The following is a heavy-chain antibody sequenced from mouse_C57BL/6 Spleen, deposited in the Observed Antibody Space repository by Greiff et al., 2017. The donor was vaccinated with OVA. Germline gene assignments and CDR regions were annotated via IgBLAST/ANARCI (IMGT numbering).Heavy chain of an antibody. V-gene: IGHV1-62-2*01. CDR3: SRHEDDYGSSSHFDY. CDR1: GYTFTEYT. J-gene: IGHJ2*01. CDR2: FYPGGGSI. D-gene: IGHD1-1*01. Sequence: QVQLQQSGAELVKPGASVKLSCKASGYTFTEYTIHWVKQRSGQGLEWIGWFYPGGGSIKYNEKFKDKATLTADKYSSTVYMELSSLTSEDSAVYFCSRHEDDYGSSSHFDYWGQGTTLTVSS.